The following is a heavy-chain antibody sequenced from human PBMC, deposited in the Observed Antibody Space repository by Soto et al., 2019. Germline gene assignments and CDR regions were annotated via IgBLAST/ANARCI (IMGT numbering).Heavy chain of an antibody. CDR1: GGTFSSYA. D-gene: IGHD2-15*01. CDR2: IIPIFGTA. V-gene: IGHV1-69*13. CDR3: ARENCSGSSCYARPDY. Sequence: GASVKVSCKASGGTFSSYAISWVRQAPGQGLQWMGGIIPIFGTANYAQKFQGRVTITADESTSTAYMELSSLRSEDTAVYYCARENCSGSSCYARPDYWGQGTPVTSPQ. J-gene: IGHJ4*02.